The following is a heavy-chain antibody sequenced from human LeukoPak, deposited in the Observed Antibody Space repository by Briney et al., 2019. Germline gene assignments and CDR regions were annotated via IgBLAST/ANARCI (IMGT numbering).Heavy chain of an antibody. CDR3: ARLRHGSGSFVYYYYGMDV. CDR1: GFTVSSNY. D-gene: IGHD3-10*01. CDR2: IYSGGST. Sequence: GGSLRLSCAASGFTVSSNYMSWVRQAPGKGLEWVSVIYSGGSTYYADSVKGRFTISRDNSKNTLYLQMNSLRAEDTAVYYCARLRHGSGSFVYYYYGMDVWGQGTTVTVSS. V-gene: IGHV3-66*04. J-gene: IGHJ6*02.